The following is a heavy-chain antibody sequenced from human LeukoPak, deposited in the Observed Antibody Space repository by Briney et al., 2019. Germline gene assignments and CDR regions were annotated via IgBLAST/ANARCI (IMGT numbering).Heavy chain of an antibody. J-gene: IGHJ4*02. V-gene: IGHV3-33*03. CDR1: GFTFSTYG. D-gene: IGHD1-26*01. CDR3: ARRGSGTYNFDS. Sequence: GRSLRLSCAASGFTFSTYGMHWVRQAPGRGLEWVAIIWSDASEKYYGDSVKGRFTISRDNSNNTVPLQMNSLRAEDTAVYYCARRGSGTYNFDSWGQGTLVTVSS. CDR2: IWSDASEK.